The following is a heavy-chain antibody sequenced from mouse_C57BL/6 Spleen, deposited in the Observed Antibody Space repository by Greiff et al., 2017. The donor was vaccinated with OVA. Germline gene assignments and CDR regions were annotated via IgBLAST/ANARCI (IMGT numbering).Heavy chain of an antibody. D-gene: IGHD2-2*01. CDR3: ARSYGYDALFDY. V-gene: IGHV7-3*01. J-gene: IGHJ2*01. CDR2: IRNKANGYTT. CDR1: GFTFTDYY. Sequence: EVQRVESGGGLVQPGGSLSLSCAASGFTFTDYYMSWVRQPPGKALEWLGFIRNKANGYTTEYSASVKGRFTISRDNSQSILYLQMNALRAEDSATYYCARSYGYDALFDYWGQGTTLTVSS.